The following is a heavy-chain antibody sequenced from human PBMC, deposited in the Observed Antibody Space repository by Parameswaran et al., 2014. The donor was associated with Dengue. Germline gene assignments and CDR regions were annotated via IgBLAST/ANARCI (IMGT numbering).Heavy chain of an antibody. CDR2: IYYSEST. V-gene: IGHV4-39*01. CDR3: ARGIAVTATRAFGRRSYYGVDV. J-gene: IGHJ6*02. Sequence: VRQAPGKGLEWIGNIYYSESTYYNPSLKSRVTISVDTSNNQLSLKLSSVTAADTAVYYCARGIAVTATRAFGRRSYYGVDVWGLGTTVTV. D-gene: IGHD2-15*01.